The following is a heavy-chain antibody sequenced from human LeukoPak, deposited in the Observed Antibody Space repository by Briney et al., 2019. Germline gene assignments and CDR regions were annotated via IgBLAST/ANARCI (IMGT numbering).Heavy chain of an antibody. V-gene: IGHV1-69*01. J-gene: IGHJ4*02. Sequence: ASVKVSCTASGGTFSRYGISWVRQAPGQGLEWMGGIIPIFGTAKYAQKFQGRVTITADASTSTAYMELSSLRSEDSAVYYCARAPHCGSDCYTWEYDYWGQGTLVTVSS. CDR1: GGTFSRYG. CDR2: IIPIFGTA. D-gene: IGHD2-21*02. CDR3: ARAPHCGSDCYTWEYDY.